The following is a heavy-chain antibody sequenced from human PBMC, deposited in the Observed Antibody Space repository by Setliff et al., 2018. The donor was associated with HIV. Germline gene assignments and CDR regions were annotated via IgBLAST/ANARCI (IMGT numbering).Heavy chain of an antibody. CDR3: ARHRDPPGSSWIYYYYYMDL. V-gene: IGHV4-38-2*01. D-gene: IGHD6-13*01. Sequence: SETLSLTCAVSGYSISSGYYWGWIRQPPGKGLEWIGSIYHSGSTYYNPSLKSRVTISVDTSKNQLSLKLSSVTAADTGVYYCARHRDPPGSSWIYYYYYMDLWGAGTTVTVSS. CDR1: GYSISSGYY. CDR2: IYHSGST. J-gene: IGHJ6*03.